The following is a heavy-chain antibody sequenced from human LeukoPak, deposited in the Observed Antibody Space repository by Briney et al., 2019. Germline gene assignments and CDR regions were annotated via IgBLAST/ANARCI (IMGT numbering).Heavy chain of an antibody. CDR2: IYHSGST. CDR3: ARGESSDY. J-gene: IGHJ4*02. V-gene: IGHV4-38-2*02. CDR1: GYSISSGYY. Sequence: SETLSLTCTVSGYSISSGYYWGWIRQPPGKGLEWIGSIYHSGSTYYNPSLKSRVTILVDTSKNQFSLKLSSVTAADTAVYYCARGESSDYWGQGTLVTVSS.